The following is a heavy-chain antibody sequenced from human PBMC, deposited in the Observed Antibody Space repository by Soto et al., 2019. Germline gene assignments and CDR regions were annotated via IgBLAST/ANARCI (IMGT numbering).Heavy chain of an antibody. CDR1: GGSISSYY. J-gene: IGHJ4*02. CDR3: ARGIQLWPITYYFTLDY. CDR2: IHYGGST. D-gene: IGHD5-18*01. Sequence: SETLSLTCTVSGGSISSYYWSWIRQPPGKGLEWIGNIHYGGSTGYNPSLKSRVTISVDTSKNQFSLKLSSVTAADTAVYYCARGIQLWPITYYFTLDYWGQGTLVTVSS. V-gene: IGHV4-59*01.